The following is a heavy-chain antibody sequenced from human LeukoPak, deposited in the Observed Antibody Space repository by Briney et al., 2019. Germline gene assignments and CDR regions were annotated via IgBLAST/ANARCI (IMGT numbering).Heavy chain of an antibody. D-gene: IGHD3-9*01. Sequence: GGSLRLSCAASGFTFSSYSMNWVRQAPGKGLEWVSSISSSSSYIYYADSVKGRFTISRDNAKNSLYLQMNSLGAEDTAVYYCARDLGSDILTGYYDEIDAFDIWGQGTMVTVSS. CDR2: ISSSSSYI. V-gene: IGHV3-21*01. J-gene: IGHJ3*02. CDR3: ARDLGSDILTGYYDEIDAFDI. CDR1: GFTFSSYS.